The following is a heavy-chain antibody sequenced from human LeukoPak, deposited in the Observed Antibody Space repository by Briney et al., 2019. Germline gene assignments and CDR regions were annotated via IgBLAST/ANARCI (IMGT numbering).Heavy chain of an antibody. J-gene: IGHJ3*01. Sequence: GGSLRLSCAASGFTFSGYSMNWVRLAPGKGLEWVSTVTSSSRYIYYAGSVKGRFTISRDNAKDSQYLQMNSLRAEDTAVYYCARDPSSGWYGYAFDVWGQGTMVNVSS. D-gene: IGHD6-19*01. V-gene: IGHV3-21*01. CDR2: VTSSSRYI. CDR1: GFTFSGYS. CDR3: ARDPSSGWYGYAFDV.